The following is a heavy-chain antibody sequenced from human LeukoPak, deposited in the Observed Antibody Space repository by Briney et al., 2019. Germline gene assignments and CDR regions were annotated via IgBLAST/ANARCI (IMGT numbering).Heavy chain of an antibody. D-gene: IGHD3-9*01. CDR3: ARHLAYYDILTGYYGVFDY. CDR2: IYYSGST. J-gene: IGHJ4*02. CDR1: GGSISSYY. Sequence: SETLSLTCTVSGGSISSYYWSWIRQPPGKGLEWIGYIYYSGSTNYNPSLKSRVAISVDTSKNQFSLKLSSVTAADTAVYYCARHLAYYDILTGYYGVFDYWGQGTLVTVSS. V-gene: IGHV4-59*08.